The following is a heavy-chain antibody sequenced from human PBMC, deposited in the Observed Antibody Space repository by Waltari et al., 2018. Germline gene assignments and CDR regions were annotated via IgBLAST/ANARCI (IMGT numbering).Heavy chain of an antibody. CDR1: GGSISSHY. CDR3: ARGSCSGGSCSYYYGMDV. CDR2: IYYSGST. V-gene: IGHV4-59*11. D-gene: IGHD2-15*01. J-gene: IGHJ6*02. Sequence: QVQLQESGPGLVKPSETLSLTCTVSGGSISSHYWSWIRQPPGKGLEWIGYIYYSGSTNYNPSLKSRVTISVDTFKNQFSLKLSSVTAADTAVYYCARGSCSGGSCSYYYGMDVWGQGTTVTVSS.